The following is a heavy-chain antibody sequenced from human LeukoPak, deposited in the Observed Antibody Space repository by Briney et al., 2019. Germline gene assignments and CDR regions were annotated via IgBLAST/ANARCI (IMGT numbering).Heavy chain of an antibody. V-gene: IGHV4-4*07. CDR1: GYSVSSAYY. J-gene: IGHJ4*02. CDR2: IYTSGST. CDR3: ARDRGTWNDDGFDY. Sequence: PSETLSLTCSVSGYSVSSAYYWGWIRQPAGKGLEWIGRIYTSGSTNYNPSLKSRVTMSVDTSKNQFSLKLSSVTAADTAVYYCARDRGTWNDDGFDYWGQGTLVTVSS. D-gene: IGHD1-1*01.